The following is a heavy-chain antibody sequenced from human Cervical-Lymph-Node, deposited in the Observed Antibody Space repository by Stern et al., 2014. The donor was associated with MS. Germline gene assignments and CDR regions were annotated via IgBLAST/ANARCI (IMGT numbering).Heavy chain of an antibody. D-gene: IGHD3-16*01. J-gene: IGHJ4*02. CDR1: GGSISGAGYY. V-gene: IGHV4-31*03. CDR2: IHYSGST. CDR3: ARSDRLWGSFDY. Sequence: QVQLQESGPGLVKPSQTLSLTCTVSGGSISGAGYYWSWIRQHPEKGLEWIGYIHYSGSTYYNPYLRSRVTISVDTAKNQFSLRLNSVTAADTALYYCARSDRLWGSFDYWGQGTLVTVSS.